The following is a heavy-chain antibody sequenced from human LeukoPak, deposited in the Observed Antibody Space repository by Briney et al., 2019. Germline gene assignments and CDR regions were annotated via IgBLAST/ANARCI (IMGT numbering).Heavy chain of an antibody. J-gene: IGHJ4*02. CDR3: ARDRGASGWLDY. CDR2: TYYRSEWYT. V-gene: IGHV6-1*01. Sequence: SQTLSLTCAISGDTVSSNTAAWIWIRQSPSRGLECLGRTYYRSEWYTEYAVSVKSRMTINADTSKNQFSLQLNSVTPEDTAVYYCARDRGASGWLDYWDQGALVTVSS. D-gene: IGHD6-19*01. CDR1: GDTVSSNTAA.